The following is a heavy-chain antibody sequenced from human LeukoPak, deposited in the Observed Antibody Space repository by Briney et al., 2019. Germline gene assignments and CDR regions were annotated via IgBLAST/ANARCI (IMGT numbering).Heavy chain of an antibody. CDR1: GGSFSGYY. V-gene: IGHV4-34*01. J-gene: IGHJ4*02. CDR2: INHSGST. Sequence: PSETLSLTCAVYGGSFSGYYWSWIRQPPGKGLEWIGEINHSGSTNYNPSLKSRVTISVDTSKNQFSLKLSSVTAADTAVYYCARTPPYYDSSGYYHGPPDYWGQGTLVTVSS. CDR3: ARTPPYYDSSGYYHGPPDY. D-gene: IGHD3-22*01.